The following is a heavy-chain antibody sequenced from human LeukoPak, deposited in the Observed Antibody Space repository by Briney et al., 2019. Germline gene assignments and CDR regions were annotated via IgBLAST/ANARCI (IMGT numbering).Heavy chain of an antibody. Sequence: PSETLSLICTVSGGSISTDSWSWIRQPAGKGLEWIGHIYTSGSINHNPSLKSRVSMSVDTSKNQFSLKLSSVTAADTAVYYCARWGWFDPWGQGTLVTVSS. J-gene: IGHJ5*02. CDR3: ARWGWFDP. V-gene: IGHV4-4*07. D-gene: IGHD3-16*01. CDR2: IYTSGSI. CDR1: GGSISTDS.